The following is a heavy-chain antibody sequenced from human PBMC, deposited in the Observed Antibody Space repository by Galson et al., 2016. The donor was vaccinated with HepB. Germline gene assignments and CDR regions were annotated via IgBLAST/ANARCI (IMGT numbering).Heavy chain of an antibody. CDR3: ARDRADYYDSSGYSGAFDI. CDR2: IIPMFDTA. CDR1: GGSFNTYA. Sequence: SCKASGGSFNTYAISWLRQAPGQGLEWMGGIIPMFDTAIYAQKFQGRVAITADKSTNTAYMDLSSLRSEDTAVYYCARDRADYYDSSGYSGAFDIWGHGTMVTVSS. D-gene: IGHD3-22*01. J-gene: IGHJ3*02. V-gene: IGHV1-69*06.